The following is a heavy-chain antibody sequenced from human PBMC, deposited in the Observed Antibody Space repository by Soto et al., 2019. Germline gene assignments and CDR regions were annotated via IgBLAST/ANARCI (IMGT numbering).Heavy chain of an antibody. V-gene: IGHV1-3*01. Sequence: ASVKVSCKASGYTFTSYGIHWVRQAPGQRLEWMGWINAVNGDTKYSPKFQGRVTITRDTSASTAYMELSSLRSEDTAVYYCVRRHVSATGIDWFDPWGQGTLGTVSS. CDR2: INAVNGDT. CDR1: GYTFTSYG. D-gene: IGHD6-13*01. J-gene: IGHJ5*02. CDR3: VRRHVSATGIDWFDP.